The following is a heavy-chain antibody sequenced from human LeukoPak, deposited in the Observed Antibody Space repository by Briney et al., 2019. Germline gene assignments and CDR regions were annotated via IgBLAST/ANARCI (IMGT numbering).Heavy chain of an antibody. J-gene: IGHJ4*02. CDR1: GGSISSYY. CDR3: AREHSLRYFDWLLPEYYFDY. D-gene: IGHD3-9*01. V-gene: IGHV4-4*07. CDR2: IYTSGST. Sequence: SETLSLTCTVSGGSISSYYWSWIRQPAGKGLEWVGRIYTSGSTNYNPSLKSRVTMSVDTSKNQFSLKLSSVTAADTAVYYCAREHSLRYFDWLLPEYYFDYWGQGTLVTVSS.